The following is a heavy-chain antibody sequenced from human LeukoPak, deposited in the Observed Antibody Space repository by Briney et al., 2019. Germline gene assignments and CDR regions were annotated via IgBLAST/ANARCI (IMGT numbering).Heavy chain of an antibody. V-gene: IGHV3-20*01. CDR2: INWNGGST. CDR1: GFTFSSYA. J-gene: IGHJ5*02. D-gene: IGHD3-10*01. CDR3: ARGTYYYGSGSQTANWFDP. Sequence: PGGSLRLSCAASGFTFSSYAMHWVRQAPGKGLEWVSGINWNGGSTGYADSVKGRFTISRDNAKNSLYLQMNSLRAKDTALYHCARGTYYYGSGSQTANWFDPWGQGTLVTVSS.